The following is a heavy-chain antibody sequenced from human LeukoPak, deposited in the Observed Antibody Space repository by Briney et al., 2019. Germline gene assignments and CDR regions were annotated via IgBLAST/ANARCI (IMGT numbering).Heavy chain of an antibody. V-gene: IGHV3-21*01. Sequence: GGSLRLSCAASGFTFSSYSMNWVRQAPGEGLEWVASISGGGSYTFYADSIMGRFTISRDNARNSLHLQMNGLRVEDTALYYCAGGLEDYGGFDFWGQGTLVSVSS. CDR3: AGGLEDYGGFDF. D-gene: IGHD4-17*01. CDR1: GFTFSSYS. J-gene: IGHJ4*02. CDR2: ISGGGSYT.